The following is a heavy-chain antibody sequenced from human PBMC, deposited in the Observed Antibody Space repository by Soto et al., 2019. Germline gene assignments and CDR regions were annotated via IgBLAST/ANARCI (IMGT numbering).Heavy chain of an antibody. D-gene: IGHD3-10*01. CDR3: ARDRVGGGSGSYYYGMDV. V-gene: IGHV4-31*03. CDR1: GGSISSGGYY. J-gene: IGHJ6*02. CDR2: IYYSGST. Sequence: NPSETLSLTCTVSGGSISSGGYYWSWIRQHPGKGLEWIGYIYYSGSTYYNPSLKSRVTISVDTSKNQFSLKLSSVTAADTAVYYCARDRVGGGSGSYYYGMDVWGQGTTVTVSS.